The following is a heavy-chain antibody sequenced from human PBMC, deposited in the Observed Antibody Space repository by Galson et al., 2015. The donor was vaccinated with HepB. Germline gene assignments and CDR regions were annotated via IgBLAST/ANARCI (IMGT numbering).Heavy chain of an antibody. CDR1: GDSVSSNSAA. Sequence: CAISGDSVSSNSAAWNWTRQSPSRGLEWLGRTYYRSKWYNDYAVSVKSRIIINPDTSKNQFSLQLNSVTPEDTAVYYCVRGVAAAGQRDWFDPWGQGTLVTVSS. CDR2: TYYRSKWYN. CDR3: VRGVAAAGQRDWFDP. D-gene: IGHD6-13*01. V-gene: IGHV6-1*01. J-gene: IGHJ5*02.